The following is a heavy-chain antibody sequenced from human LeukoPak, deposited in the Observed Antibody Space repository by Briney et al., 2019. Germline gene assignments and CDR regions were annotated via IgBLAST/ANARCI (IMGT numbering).Heavy chain of an antibody. CDR2: IIPIFGTA. Sequence: ASVKVSCKASGGTFSSYAISWVRQAPGQGLEWMGGIIPIFGTANYAQKFQGRVTITTDESTSTAYMELSSLRSEDTAVYYCARDNGIAAAGRVTGWFDPWGQGTLVTVSS. CDR3: ARDNGIAAAGRVTGWFDP. J-gene: IGHJ5*02. V-gene: IGHV1-69*05. CDR1: GGTFSSYA. D-gene: IGHD6-13*01.